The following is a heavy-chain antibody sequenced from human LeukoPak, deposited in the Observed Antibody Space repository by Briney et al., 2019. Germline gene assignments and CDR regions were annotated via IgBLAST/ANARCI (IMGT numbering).Heavy chain of an antibody. CDR1: GYSSTNYW. CDR2: IYPGDSDT. V-gene: IGHV5-51*01. J-gene: IGHJ6*02. D-gene: IGHD6-19*01. Sequence: GESLKISCKGSGYSSTNYWIGWVRQMPGKGLEWMGIIYPGDSDTRYSPSFQGQVTISADKSISTAYLQWSSLKASDTAMYYCARVIAVVDYYYGMDVWGQGTTVTVSS. CDR3: ARVIAVVDYYYGMDV.